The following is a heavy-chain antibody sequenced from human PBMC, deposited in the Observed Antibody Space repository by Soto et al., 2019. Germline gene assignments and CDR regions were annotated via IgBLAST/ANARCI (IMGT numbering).Heavy chain of an antibody. J-gene: IGHJ3*02. D-gene: IGHD2-8*01. Sequence: QVQLQESGPGLVEPSETLSLTCAVSGGSMSFYSWSWIRQPPGKGLEWIGYIHHSGDTDYNPPLKSRVTISVDRPQNQLSLKLTSVTTADTAVYYCARAHCSNGICYAFDIWGPGTKVTVSS. CDR3: ARAHCSNGICYAFDI. CDR2: IHHSGDT. CDR1: GGSMSFYS. V-gene: IGHV4-59*01.